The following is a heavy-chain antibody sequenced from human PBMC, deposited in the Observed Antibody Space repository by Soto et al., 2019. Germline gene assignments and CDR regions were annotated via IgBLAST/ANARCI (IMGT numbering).Heavy chain of an antibody. CDR2: ISAYNGKT. D-gene: IGHD2-15*01. CDR1: GYTFTSYG. J-gene: IGHJ5*02. V-gene: IGHV1-18*01. Sequence: ASVKVSCKDCGYTFTSYGICWVQQAHGQGLEWMGWISAYNGKTNYAQKLQGRVSMTTDTSTSTAYMELRSLRSDDTAVYYCVRAAPPVVAATPWFDPWGQGTLVTVSS. CDR3: VRAAPPVVAATPWFDP.